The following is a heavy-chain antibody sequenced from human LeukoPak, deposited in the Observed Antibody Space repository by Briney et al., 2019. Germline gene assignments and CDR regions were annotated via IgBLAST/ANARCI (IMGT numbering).Heavy chain of an antibody. CDR1: GGSISSYY. Sequence: SETLSLTCTVSGGSISSYYWSWIRQPPGKGLEWIGYIYYSGSTNYNPSLKSRVTISVDTSKNQFSLKLSSVIAADTAVYYCARTPGIAAAVDYWGQGTLVTVSS. J-gene: IGHJ4*02. CDR2: IYYSGST. CDR3: ARTPGIAAAVDY. D-gene: IGHD6-13*01. V-gene: IGHV4-59*01.